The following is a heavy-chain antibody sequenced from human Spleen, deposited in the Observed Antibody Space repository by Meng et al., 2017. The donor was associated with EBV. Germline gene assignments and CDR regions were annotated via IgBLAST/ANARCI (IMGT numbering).Heavy chain of an antibody. V-gene: IGHV4-30-2*01. CDR1: AGSISMGYYS. Sequence: QRQLQESGSALGNPSQTLSLTCALSAGSISMGYYSGSWIRQPPGKGLAWIGYIYDSGSTYYNPSLKSRVTISVDRSNSQFSLKLSSVTAADTAVYYCATSRSSWTRFDYWGQGTLVTVSS. J-gene: IGHJ4*02. CDR2: IYDSGST. D-gene: IGHD6-13*01. CDR3: ATSRSSWTRFDY.